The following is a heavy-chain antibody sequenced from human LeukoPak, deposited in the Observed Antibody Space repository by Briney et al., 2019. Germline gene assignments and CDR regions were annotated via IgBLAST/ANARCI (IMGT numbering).Heavy chain of an antibody. CDR2: ISGSGGNT. D-gene: IGHD3-3*02. Sequence: GGSLRLSCAASGFTFSSYAMSWVRQAPGKGLEWVSAISGSGGNTYYADSVKGRFTISRDSSKNTLYLQVNSLRAEDTAVYYCARDSTGYWYFDLWGRGTLVSVSS. CDR3: ARDSTGYWYFDL. J-gene: IGHJ2*01. V-gene: IGHV3-23*01. CDR1: GFTFSSYA.